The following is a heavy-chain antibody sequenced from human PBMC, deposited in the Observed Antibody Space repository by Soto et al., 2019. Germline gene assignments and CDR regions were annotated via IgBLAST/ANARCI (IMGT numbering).Heavy chain of an antibody. CDR3: ARHGADILTY. V-gene: IGHV5-51*01. CDR1: GYSFTSYW. CDR2: IYPGDSDT. Sequence: GESLKISCKGSGYSFTSYWIGWVRQMSGKGLEWMGIIYPGDSDTRYSPSFQGQVTIPAATPISTAYPQWSSLKAPDTPMHYWARHGADILTYWGQGTLVTVSS. J-gene: IGHJ4*02. D-gene: IGHD3-9*01.